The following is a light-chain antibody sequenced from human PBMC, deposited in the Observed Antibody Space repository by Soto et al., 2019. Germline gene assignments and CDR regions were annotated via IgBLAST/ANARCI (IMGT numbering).Light chain of an antibody. CDR2: DIF. J-gene: IGKJ4*01. V-gene: IGKV3D-15*01. CDR1: QRVGSD. Sequence: EIVMTQSPATLSVSPGEIATLSCSASQRVGSDLAWYQQKPGQAPRLVIYDIFNRATGVPTRISGSGSGTEFTLTIRSLQSEDFAVYYCQQYNSWPLTFGGGTKVEIK. CDR3: QQYNSWPLT.